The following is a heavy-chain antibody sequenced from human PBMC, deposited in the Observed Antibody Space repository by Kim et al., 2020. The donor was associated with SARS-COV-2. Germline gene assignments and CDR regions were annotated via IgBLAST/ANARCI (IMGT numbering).Heavy chain of an antibody. D-gene: IGHD6-19*01. CDR3: AKDHISGWYFDY. V-gene: IGHV3-30*02. Sequence: YYADSVKGRFTISRDNSKNTLYLQMNSLRAEDTAVYYCAKDHISGWYFDYWGQVTLVTVSS. J-gene: IGHJ4*02.